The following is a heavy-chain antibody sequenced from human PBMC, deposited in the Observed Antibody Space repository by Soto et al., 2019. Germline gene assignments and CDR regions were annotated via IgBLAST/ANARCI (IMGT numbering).Heavy chain of an antibody. CDR3: ARDKDRQQLGGNYYYILEV. D-gene: IGHD3-3*02. Sequence: QVQLMQSGAEVKKPGSSVKVSCKASGGTFSTSAISWVRQAPGEGLEWVGGIMPVFATPDYAQTFQGRVTXSXDXXTTTAYLELTSLTTDDTAVYYCARDKDRQQLGGNYYYILEVWGQGTAITVSS. CDR2: IMPVFATP. CDR1: GGTFSTSA. J-gene: IGHJ6*02. V-gene: IGHV1-69*05.